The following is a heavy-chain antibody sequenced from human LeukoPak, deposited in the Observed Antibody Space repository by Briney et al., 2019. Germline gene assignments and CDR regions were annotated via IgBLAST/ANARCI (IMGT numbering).Heavy chain of an antibody. CDR1: GGSFSGYY. CDR3: ARYYYGSGPFDY. D-gene: IGHD3-10*01. V-gene: IGHV4-59*01. J-gene: IGHJ4*02. CDR2: IHYSGST. Sequence: SETLSLTCAVYGGSFSGYYWSWIRQPPGKGLEWIGYIHYSGSTNYNPSLKSRVTISIDTSKNQFSLKLSSVTAADTAVYYCARYYYGSGPFDYWGQGTLVTVSS.